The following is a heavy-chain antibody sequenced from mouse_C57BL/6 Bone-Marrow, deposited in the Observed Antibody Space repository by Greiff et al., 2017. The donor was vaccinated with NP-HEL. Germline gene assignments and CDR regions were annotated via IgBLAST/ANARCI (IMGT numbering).Heavy chain of an antibody. J-gene: IGHJ1*03. D-gene: IGHD1-1*01. V-gene: IGHV5-4*01. CDR3: ARDEDYYGSSPYWYFDV. CDR1: GFTFSSYA. CDR2: ISDGGSYT. Sequence: EVKLVESGGGLVKPGGSLKLSCAASGFTFSSYAMSWVRQTPEKRLEWVATISDGGSYTYYPDNVQGRLTIYRDNAKNNLYLQMSHRKAEDTAMYYCARDEDYYGSSPYWYFDVWGTGTTVTVSS.